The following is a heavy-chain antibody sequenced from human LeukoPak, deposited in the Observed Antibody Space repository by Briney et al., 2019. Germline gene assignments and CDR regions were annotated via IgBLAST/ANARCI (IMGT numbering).Heavy chain of an antibody. J-gene: IGHJ4*02. CDR1: GLTFTTYE. V-gene: IGHV3-48*03. Sequence: GGSLRLSCAASGLTFTTYEMNWVRQAPGKGLEWVSYISSGGNSIYYADSVKGRFTISRDNAKNSLYLQMNSLRAGDTAVYYCAAVGRSSRPGYWGQGTLVTVSS. D-gene: IGHD6-6*01. CDR3: AAVGRSSRPGY. CDR2: ISSGGNSI.